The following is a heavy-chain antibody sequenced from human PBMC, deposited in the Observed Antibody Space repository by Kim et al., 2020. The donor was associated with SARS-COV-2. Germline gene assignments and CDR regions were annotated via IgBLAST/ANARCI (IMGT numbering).Heavy chain of an antibody. Sequence: SVKVSCKASGGTFSSYAISWVRQAPGQGLEWMGRIIPILGIANYAQKFQGRVTITADKSTSTAYMELSSLRSEDTAVYYCARPQRYCSGSSCYSGFDYWGQGTLVTVSS. D-gene: IGHD2-15*01. V-gene: IGHV1-69*04. J-gene: IGHJ4*02. CDR3: ARPQRYCSGSSCYSGFDY. CDR2: IIPILGIA. CDR1: GGTFSSYA.